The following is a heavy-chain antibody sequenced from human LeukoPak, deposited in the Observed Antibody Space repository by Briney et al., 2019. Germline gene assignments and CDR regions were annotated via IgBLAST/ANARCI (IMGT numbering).Heavy chain of an antibody. CDR1: GGSFSGYY. Sequence: SETLSLTCAVNGGSFSGYYWRWIRQPPGKGLEWIGEINHSGSTNYNPSLKSRVTISVDTSKNQFSLKLSSVTAADTAVYYCARGFVITFGGVIGTRAFDIWGQGTMVTVSS. V-gene: IGHV4-34*01. J-gene: IGHJ3*02. CDR3: ARGFVITFGGVIGTRAFDI. CDR2: INHSGST. D-gene: IGHD3-16*02.